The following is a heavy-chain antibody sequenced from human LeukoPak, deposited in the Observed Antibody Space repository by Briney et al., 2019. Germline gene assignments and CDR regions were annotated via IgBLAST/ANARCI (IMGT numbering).Heavy chain of an antibody. V-gene: IGHV1-46*01. CDR1: GYTFTSNY. D-gene: IGHD5/OR15-5a*01. J-gene: IGHJ4*02. CDR3: ARLEPSLRESTFDY. CDR2: ISPSGGST. Sequence: ASVKVSCKAFGYTFTSNYMHWVRQAPGQGPEWMGVISPSGGSTTYAQKFQGRVTMTRDMSTSTVYMELSSLRSEDTAVYYCARLEPSLRESTFDYWGQGTLVTVPS.